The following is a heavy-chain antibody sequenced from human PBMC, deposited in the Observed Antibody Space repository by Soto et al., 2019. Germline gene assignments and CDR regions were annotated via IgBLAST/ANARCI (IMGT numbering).Heavy chain of an antibody. CDR2: ISSSSSYI. V-gene: IGHV3-21*01. Sequence: EVQLVESGGGLVKPGGSLRLSCAASGFTFSSYSMNWVRQAPGKGLEWVSSISSSSSYIYYADSVKGRFTISRDNAKNSLYLQMNSLRAEDTAVYYCASPYDSGRQGPADYRGQGTLVTVSS. CDR1: GFTFSSYS. J-gene: IGHJ4*02. D-gene: IGHD3-3*01. CDR3: ASPYDSGRQGPADY.